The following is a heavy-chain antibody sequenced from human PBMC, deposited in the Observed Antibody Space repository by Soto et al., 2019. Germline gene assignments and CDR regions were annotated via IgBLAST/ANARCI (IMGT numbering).Heavy chain of an antibody. CDR2: ILYDGSNK. CDR1: GFTFSTYG. V-gene: IGHV3-33*01. J-gene: IGHJ2*01. Sequence: QVQLVESVGGVVQPGKSLRLSCAASGFTFSTYGMHWVRQAPGKGLEWVAVILYDGSNKYYADSVKGRFTIARDNSKNTLYLQMNSLRAEDTAVYYCARDTNWGYWYFDLWGRGTLVTVSS. D-gene: IGHD7-27*01. CDR3: ARDTNWGYWYFDL.